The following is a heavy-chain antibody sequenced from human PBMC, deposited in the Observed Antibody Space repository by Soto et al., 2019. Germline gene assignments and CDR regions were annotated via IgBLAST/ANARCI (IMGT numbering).Heavy chain of an antibody. CDR1: GYSFTAYY. CDR2: IDPHGGYT. CDR3: ARAPGGAGTH. J-gene: IGHJ4*02. Sequence: QVQLVQSGAEVKKPGASVKVSCKASGYSFTAYYIHWVRQAPGQGLEWVGWIDPHGGYTQSTKTFQGRATMTRDTSISTAYLELSSLKSDDTAVYYCARAPGGAGTHWGQGTLVSVSS. V-gene: IGHV1-2*02. D-gene: IGHD6-19*01.